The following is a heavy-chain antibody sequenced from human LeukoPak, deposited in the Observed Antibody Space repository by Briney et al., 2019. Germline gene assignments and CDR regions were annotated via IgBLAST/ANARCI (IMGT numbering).Heavy chain of an antibody. CDR3: ARDRRYCSGGSCYPVLDY. CDR2: ISSSGSTI. D-gene: IGHD2-15*01. V-gene: IGHV3-48*03. Sequence: GGSLRLSCAASGFTFSSYEMNWVRQAPGKGLEWVSYISSSGSTIYYADSVKGRFTISRDNAKNSLYQQMNSLRAEDTAVYYCARDRRYCSGGSCYPVLDYWGQGTLVTVSS. CDR1: GFTFSSYE. J-gene: IGHJ4*02.